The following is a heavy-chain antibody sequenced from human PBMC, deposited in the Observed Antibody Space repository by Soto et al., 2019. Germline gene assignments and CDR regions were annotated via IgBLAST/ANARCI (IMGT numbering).Heavy chain of an antibody. Sequence: GGSLRLSCAASGFTFSSYGIHWVRQAPCKGLEWVAVIWYDGINKYYADSVKGRFTISRDNSKNTLYLQMNSLRAEDTGVYYCARFESATKSKQLGFDYSGQGTLLTVCS. CDR1: GFTFSSYG. V-gene: IGHV3-33*01. J-gene: IGHJ4*02. CDR3: ARFESATKSKQLGFDY. D-gene: IGHD6-13*01. CDR2: IWYDGINK.